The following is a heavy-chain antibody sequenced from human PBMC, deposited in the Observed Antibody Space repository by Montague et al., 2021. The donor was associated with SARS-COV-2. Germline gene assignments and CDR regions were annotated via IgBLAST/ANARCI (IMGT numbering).Heavy chain of an antibody. D-gene: IGHD4/OR15-4a*01. CDR2: AYSSGTT. CDR1: SDSINSYY. V-gene: IGHV4-4*08. CDR3: ATLTQSNGDF. Sequence: SETQSLTCTVSSDSINSYYWGWIRQPPGKRLEWLGYAYSSGTTNYNPSLNSRIAISVDTSKNQFSLRLDSVTAADTAIYYCATLTQSNGDFWGQGALVTVS. J-gene: IGHJ4*02.